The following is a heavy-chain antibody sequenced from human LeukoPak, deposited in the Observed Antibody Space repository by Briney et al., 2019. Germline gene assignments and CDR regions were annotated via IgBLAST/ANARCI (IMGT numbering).Heavy chain of an antibody. D-gene: IGHD5-24*01. CDR1: GYTFTSYG. V-gene: IGHV1-18*01. Sequence: ASVKVSCKASGYTFTSYGISWVRQAPGQGRECMGWISAYNGNTNYAQRLQGRVTMTTDTSTSTAYMELRSLRSDDTAVYYCARARDGYNDGEYYFDYWGQGTLVTVSS. J-gene: IGHJ4*02. CDR3: ARARDGYNDGEYYFDY. CDR2: ISAYNGNT.